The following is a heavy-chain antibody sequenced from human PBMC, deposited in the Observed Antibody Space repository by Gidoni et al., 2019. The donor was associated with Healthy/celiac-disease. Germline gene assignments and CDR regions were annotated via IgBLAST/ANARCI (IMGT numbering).Heavy chain of an antibody. CDR1: GFPFSSYA. CDR3: VKGIMITFGGVIVIDAFDI. J-gene: IGHJ3*02. V-gene: IGHV3-64D*08. CDR2: ISSNGGST. Sequence: EVQLVESGGGLVQPGGSLRLSCSASGFPFSSYAMHWVRQAPGKGLEYVSAISSNGGSTYYADSVKGRFTISRDNSKNTLYLQMSSLRAEDTAVYYCVKGIMITFGGVIVIDAFDIWGQGTMVTVSS. D-gene: IGHD3-16*02.